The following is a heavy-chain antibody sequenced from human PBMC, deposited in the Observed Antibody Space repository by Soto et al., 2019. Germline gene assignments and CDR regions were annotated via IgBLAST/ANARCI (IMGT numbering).Heavy chain of an antibody. CDR2: LYDVDAT. V-gene: IGHV3-53*01. D-gene: IGHD1-1*01. CDR3: ASWHEREHAYDV. CDR1: GLTVSGKKY. Sequence: PGGSLRLSCAAFGLTVSGKKYVAWVRQDPGKGLEWISALYDVDATYYADSVKGRFTTSTDSSKTTVYLQMNGLRPDDTAVYYCASWHEREHAYDVWGRGTTVTVAS. J-gene: IGHJ3*01.